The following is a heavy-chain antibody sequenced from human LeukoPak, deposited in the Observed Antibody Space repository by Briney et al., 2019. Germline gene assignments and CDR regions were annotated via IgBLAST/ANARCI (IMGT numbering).Heavy chain of an antibody. D-gene: IGHD3-10*01. Sequence: PSETLSLTCAAYGGSFSGYYWSWIRQPPGKGLEWIGEINHSGSTNYNPSLKSRVTISVDTSKNQFSLKLSSVTAADTAVYYCATHLKVLDGSRGWFDPWGQGTLVTVSS. CDR3: ATHLKVLDGSRGWFDP. CDR1: GGSFSGYY. V-gene: IGHV4-34*01. CDR2: INHSGST. J-gene: IGHJ5*02.